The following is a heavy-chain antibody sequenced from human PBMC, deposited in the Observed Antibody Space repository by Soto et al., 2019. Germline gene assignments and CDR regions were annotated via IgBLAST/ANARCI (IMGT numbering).Heavy chain of an antibody. Sequence: TVSLTCTVSGGSFKSGSYSWSWIRQPPGKGLEWIGYVYHTGRTSYNPSLKSRVSISMDTSKNQFSLSLDSVTAADTAVYFCARDFAYFDSWGQGTLVTVSS. CDR3: ARDFAYFDS. D-gene: IGHD3-3*01. CDR2: VYHTGRT. CDR1: GGSFKSGSYS. V-gene: IGHV4-61*01. J-gene: IGHJ4*02.